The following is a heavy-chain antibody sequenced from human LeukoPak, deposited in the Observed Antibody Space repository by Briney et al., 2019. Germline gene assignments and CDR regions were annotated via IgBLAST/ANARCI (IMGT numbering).Heavy chain of an antibody. D-gene: IGHD7-27*01. Sequence: SETLSLTCTVSGDSVTDYYWRRIRQSPGKGLEWIGYIYYTSTSYNPSLKSRVTISADTSKNQFSLKLVSVTAADTAVYYCASRKLGNDYWGQGTLVTVSS. CDR3: ASRKLGNDY. J-gene: IGHJ4*02. V-gene: IGHV4-59*02. CDR1: GDSVTDYY. CDR2: IYYTST.